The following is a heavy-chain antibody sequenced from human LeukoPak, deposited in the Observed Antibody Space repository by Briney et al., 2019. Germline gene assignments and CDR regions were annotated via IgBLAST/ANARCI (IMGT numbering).Heavy chain of an antibody. J-gene: IGHJ4*02. CDR1: GGSFSGYY. Sequence: SETLSLTCAVYGGSFSGYYWSWIRQPPGKGLEWIGQIKHSGSSDYNPSLKGRVTISVDTSKNQFSLKLSSVTAADTAVYYCARGGGPITPRIVGATTGREYYFDYWGQGTLVTVSS. V-gene: IGHV4-34*01. CDR2: IKHSGSS. D-gene: IGHD1-26*01. CDR3: ARGGGPITPRIVGATTGREYYFDY.